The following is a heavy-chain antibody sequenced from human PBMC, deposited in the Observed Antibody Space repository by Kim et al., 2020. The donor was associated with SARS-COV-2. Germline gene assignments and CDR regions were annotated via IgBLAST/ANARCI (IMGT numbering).Heavy chain of an antibody. CDR1: GYTFTTYS. J-gene: IGHJ6*02. CDR2: INAGNGYT. D-gene: IGHD6-25*01. V-gene: IGHV1-3*01. CDR3: ARMGSGHGLYG. Sequence: ASVKVSCKPSGYTFTTYSIHWVRQAPGQSLEWMAWINAGNGYTGYSQKLQDRVTLTRDTFASTVYMELSSLMSEDTAVNYWARMGSGHGLYGWGQGITVT.